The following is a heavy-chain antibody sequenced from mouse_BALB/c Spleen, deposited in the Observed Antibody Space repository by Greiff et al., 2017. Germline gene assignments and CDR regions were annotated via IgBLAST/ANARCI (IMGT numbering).Heavy chain of an antibody. CDR2: ISSGGST. CDR1: GFTFSSYA. V-gene: IGHV5-6-5*01. Sequence: EVQRVESGGGLVKPGGSLKLPCAASGFTFSSYALSWVRQTPVKRLEWVASISSGGSTYYPDSLKGRFTISRDNARNILYLQMSSLRSEVTAMYYCTRDEYYVCSRFAYWGQGTLVTVSA. CDR3: TRDEYYVCSRFAY. J-gene: IGHJ3*01. D-gene: IGHD1-1*01.